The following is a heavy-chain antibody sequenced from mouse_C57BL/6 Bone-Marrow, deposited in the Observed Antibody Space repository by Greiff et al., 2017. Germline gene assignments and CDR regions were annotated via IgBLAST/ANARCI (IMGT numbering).Heavy chain of an antibody. CDR3: ARGEVRFAY. V-gene: IGHV14-1*02. D-gene: IGHD2-14*01. CDR1: GFNIKDYY. J-gene: IGHJ3*01. CDR2: IDPENGNT. Sequence: EVQLQESGAELVRPGALVKLSCKASGFNIKDYYMHWVKQRPEQGLEWIGWIDPENGNTIYDPKFQGKSNITADTSSNTAYLQLSSLTSEDTAVYYCARGEVRFAYWGQGTLVTVSA.